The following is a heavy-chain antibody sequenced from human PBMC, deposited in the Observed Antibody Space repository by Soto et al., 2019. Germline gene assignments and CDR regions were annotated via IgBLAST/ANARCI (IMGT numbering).Heavy chain of an antibody. CDR3: AGEGGGFGEKRAFDI. J-gene: IGHJ3*02. D-gene: IGHD3-10*01. V-gene: IGHV3-21*01. Sequence: EVQLVESGGGLVKPGGSLRLSCAASGFTFSNYNMNWVRQAPGKGLEWVSSFSSTSSYIYYADSVKGRFTISRDNAKNSLYVQRNSLRVEDTAGFYGAGEGGGFGEKRAFDIWGQGTMVTVSS. CDR2: FSSTSSYI. CDR1: GFTFSNYN.